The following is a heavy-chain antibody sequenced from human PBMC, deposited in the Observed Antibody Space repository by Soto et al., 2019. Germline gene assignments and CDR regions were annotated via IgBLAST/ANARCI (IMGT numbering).Heavy chain of an antibody. D-gene: IGHD1-26*01. CDR1: GYSFTSLD. CDR2: MEPSTGRT. J-gene: IGHJ4*02. CDR3: ARGVSAGVDY. Sequence: GASVKVSCKASGYSFTSLDINGVRQTAGQGLEWMGWMEPSTGRTGYAQKFQGRVTMTRDTSINTAYMELTTLTSDDTALYYCARGVSAGVDYWGQGTLVTVSS. V-gene: IGHV1-8*01.